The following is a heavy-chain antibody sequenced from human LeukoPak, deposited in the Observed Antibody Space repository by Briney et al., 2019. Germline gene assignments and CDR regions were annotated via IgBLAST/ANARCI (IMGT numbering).Heavy chain of an antibody. CDR2: IWYDGTDK. J-gene: IGHJ2*01. V-gene: IGHV3-33*08. CDR1: GFTFSSYG. D-gene: IGHD4-17*01. CDR3: ARDDDYGDSYWYFDL. Sequence: GRSLRLSCAASGFTFSSYGMHWVRQAPGKGLEWVSVIWYDGTDKYYADSVKGRFTISRDNSKNTLYLQMNSLRAEDTAVYYCARDDDYGDSYWYFDLWGRGTLVTASS.